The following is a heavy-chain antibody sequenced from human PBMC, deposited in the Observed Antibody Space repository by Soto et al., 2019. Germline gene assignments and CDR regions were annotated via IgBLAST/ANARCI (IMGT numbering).Heavy chain of an antibody. CDR1: GFTFSSYA. Sequence: ESGGGVVQPGRSLRLSCAASGFTFSSYAMHWVRQAPGKGLEWVAVISYDGSNKYYADSVKGRFTISRDNSKNTLYLQMNSLRAEDTAVYYCARDGLFENYYYGMDVWGQGTTVTVSS. D-gene: IGHD3-16*01. CDR2: ISYDGSNK. V-gene: IGHV3-30-3*01. CDR3: ARDGLFENYYYGMDV. J-gene: IGHJ6*02.